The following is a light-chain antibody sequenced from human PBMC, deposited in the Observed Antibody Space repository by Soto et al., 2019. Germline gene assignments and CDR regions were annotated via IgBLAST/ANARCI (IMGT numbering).Light chain of an antibody. V-gene: IGKV3-20*01. CDR3: QQYGSSGT. CDR2: GAS. Sequence: EIVLTLSPGTLSLSPRERATLSCRASQSVSTNYLAWYQQKPGQAPRLLIYGASNRATGIPDRFSGSGSGTDFTLTISRLEPEDFAVYYCQQYGSSGTFGQGTKVDIK. J-gene: IGKJ1*01. CDR1: QSVSTNY.